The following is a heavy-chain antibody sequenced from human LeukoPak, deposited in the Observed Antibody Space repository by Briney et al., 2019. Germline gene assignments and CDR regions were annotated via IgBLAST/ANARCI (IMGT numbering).Heavy chain of an antibody. CDR1: GGSINSGSYY. Sequence: LRLSCTVSGGSINSGSYYWSWIQQPAGKGLEWIGRIYTSGSTNYNPSLKSRVTISVDTSKNQFSLKLNSVTAADTAVYYCARGRDGYNFLNRGEYYYFDYWGQGTLVTVSS. J-gene: IGHJ4*02. CDR2: IYTSGST. CDR3: ARGRDGYNFLNRGEYYYFDY. D-gene: IGHD5-24*01. V-gene: IGHV4-61*02.